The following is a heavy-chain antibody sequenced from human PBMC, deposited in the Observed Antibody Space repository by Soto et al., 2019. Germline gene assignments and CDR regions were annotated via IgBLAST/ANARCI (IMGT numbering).Heavy chain of an antibody. CDR1: GFTFSNYA. CDR2: ISGSGDST. V-gene: IGHV3-23*01. J-gene: IGHJ4*02. CDR3: AKVPVGATGRFDY. Sequence: PGGSMRVSCAGSGFTFSNYAMSWVSQATGKGLAWVSAISGSGDSTYYADSVKGRFTISRDNSKNTLYLQMNSLRAEDTALYYCAKVPVGATGRFDYWGQGTLVTVSS. D-gene: IGHD1-26*01.